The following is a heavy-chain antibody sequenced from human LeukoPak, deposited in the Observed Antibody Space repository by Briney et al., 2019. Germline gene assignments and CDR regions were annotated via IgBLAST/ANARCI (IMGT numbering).Heavy chain of an antibody. J-gene: IGHJ4*02. D-gene: IGHD3-10*01. Sequence: ASVKVSCKASGYTFTTYDLNWVRQATGQGLEWMGWMNPNSGNTGYAQKFQGRVTMTMNTSISTAYMELNNLTSEDTAVYYCARRIRGAPTDHWGQGTLVTVSS. V-gene: IGHV1-8*01. CDR3: ARRIRGAPTDH. CDR1: GYTFTTYD. CDR2: MNPNSGNT.